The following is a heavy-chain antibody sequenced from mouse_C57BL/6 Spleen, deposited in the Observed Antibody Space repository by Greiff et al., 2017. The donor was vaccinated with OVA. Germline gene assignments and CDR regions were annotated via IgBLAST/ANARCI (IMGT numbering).Heavy chain of an antibody. Sequence: DVQLVESGGDLVKPGGSLKLSCAASGFTFSSYGMSWVRQTPDKRLEWVATISSGGSYTYYPDSVKGRFTISRDNAKNTLYLQMSSLKSEDTAMYYCARHEDHYYAMDYWGQGTSVTVSS. CDR2: ISSGGSYT. J-gene: IGHJ4*01. CDR1: GFTFSSYG. V-gene: IGHV5-6*01. CDR3: ARHEDHYYAMDY.